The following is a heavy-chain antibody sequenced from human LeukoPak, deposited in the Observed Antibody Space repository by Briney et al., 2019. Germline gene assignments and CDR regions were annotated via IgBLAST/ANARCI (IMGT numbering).Heavy chain of an antibody. Sequence: SETLSLTCTVSGDSLSSSYWSWVRQPAGKGLEWIGRIYTSGYTNYNPSLKGRVTMSVDTSKNQFSLKLTSVTDADAAVYYCAANGYYTIEYWGQGTLVTVSS. CDR1: GDSLSSSY. CDR2: IYTSGYT. CDR3: AANGYYTIEY. J-gene: IGHJ4*02. V-gene: IGHV4-4*07. D-gene: IGHD1-26*01.